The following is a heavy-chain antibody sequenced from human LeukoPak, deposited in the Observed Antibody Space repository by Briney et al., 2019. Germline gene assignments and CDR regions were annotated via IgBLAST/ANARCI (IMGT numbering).Heavy chain of an antibody. V-gene: IGHV4-39*07. D-gene: IGHD6-13*01. CDR1: GGSISSSSYN. J-gene: IGHJ5*02. CDR2: IYYSGST. Sequence: SETLSLTCTVSGGSISSSSYNWGWIRQPPGKGLEWIGSIYYSGSTYYNPSLKSRVTISVDTSKNQFSLKLSSVTAADTAVYYCARDAGYSSSWYGGGIDPWGQGTLVTVSS. CDR3: ARDAGYSSSWYGGGIDP.